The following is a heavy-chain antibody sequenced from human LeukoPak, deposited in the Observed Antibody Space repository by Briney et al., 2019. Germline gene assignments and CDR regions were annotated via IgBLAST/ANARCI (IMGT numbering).Heavy chain of an antibody. V-gene: IGHV4-59*01. CDR2: TYYSGST. D-gene: IGHD6-13*01. CDR1: GGSISSYY. Sequence: SETLSLTCTVSGGSISSYYWSWIRQPPGTGLEWIGYTYYSGSTNYNPSLKSRVTMSVDTSKKQFSLKLSSMTAADTAVYYCARGVRDSSSWYQGFDYWGQGTLVTVSS. CDR3: ARGVRDSSSWYQGFDY. J-gene: IGHJ4*02.